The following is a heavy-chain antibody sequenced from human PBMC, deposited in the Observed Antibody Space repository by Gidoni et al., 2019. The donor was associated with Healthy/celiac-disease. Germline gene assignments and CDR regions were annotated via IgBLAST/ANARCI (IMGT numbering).Heavy chain of an antibody. CDR3: AREDSSSWLQLDY. D-gene: IGHD6-13*01. CDR2: IYTSGST. V-gene: IGHV4-4*07. J-gene: IGHJ4*02. CDR1: GGSISSYY. Sequence: QVQLQESGPGLVKPSETLSLTCTVSGGSISSYYGSWIRQPAGKGLEWIGRIYTSGSTNYHPSLKSRVTMSVDTSKNQFSLKLSSVTAADTAVYYCAREDSSSWLQLDYWGQGTLVTVSS.